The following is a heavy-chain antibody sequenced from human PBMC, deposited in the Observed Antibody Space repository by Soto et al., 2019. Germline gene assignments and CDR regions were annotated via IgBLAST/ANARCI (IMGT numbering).Heavy chain of an antibody. D-gene: IGHD2-21*01. Sequence: PSETLSLTCAVSGGSISSSNWWSWVRQPPGKGLEWIGEIYHSGSTNYNPSLKSRVTISVDTSKNQFSLKLSSVTAADTAVYYCARKVVINDFYICGQGTMLPVS. J-gene: IGHJ3*02. CDR2: IYHSGST. CDR3: ARKVVINDFYI. V-gene: IGHV4-4*02. CDR1: GGSISSSNW.